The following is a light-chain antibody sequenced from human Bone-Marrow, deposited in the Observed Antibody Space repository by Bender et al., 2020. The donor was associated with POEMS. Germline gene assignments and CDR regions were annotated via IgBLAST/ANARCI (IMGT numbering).Light chain of an antibody. J-gene: IGLJ2*01. V-gene: IGLV2-14*01. CDR3: SSFTSSRSLV. CDR1: SSDVGGYND. CDR2: DVS. Sequence: QSALTQPASVSGSPGQSITISCTGTSSDVGGYNDVSWYQQHPGKAPKFMIYDVSNRPSGVSNRFSGSKSGNTASLTISGLQAEDEADYYCSSFTSSRSLVFGGGTKLTVL.